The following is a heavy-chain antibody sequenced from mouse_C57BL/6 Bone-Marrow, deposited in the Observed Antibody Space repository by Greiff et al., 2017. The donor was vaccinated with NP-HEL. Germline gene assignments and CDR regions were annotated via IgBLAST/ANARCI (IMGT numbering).Heavy chain of an antibody. D-gene: IGHD2-5*01. V-gene: IGHV5-17*01. Sequence: EVKLMESGGGLVKPGGSLKLSCAASGFTFSDYGMHWVRQAPEKGLEWVAYISSGSSTIYYADTVKGRFTISRDNAKNTLFLQMTSLRSEDTAMYYCARKEAYYYSNYEFAYWGQGTLVTVSA. CDR2: ISSGSSTI. CDR3: ARKEAYYYSNYEFAY. CDR1: GFTFSDYG. J-gene: IGHJ3*01.